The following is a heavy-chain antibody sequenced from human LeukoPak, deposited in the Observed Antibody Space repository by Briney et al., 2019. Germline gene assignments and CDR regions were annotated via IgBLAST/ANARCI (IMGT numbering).Heavy chain of an antibody. CDR1: VFSFTNYW. Sequence: GESLKISCKASVFSFTNYWIAWVRQMPGEGLEWMGSIYPGDSDTRYNPSFQGQVTISADKSIKTAYLQWSSLKASDTAMYYCARKHGDYAGWYFDLWGRGTLVTVSS. CDR3: ARKHGDYAGWYFDL. J-gene: IGHJ2*01. CDR2: IYPGDSDT. V-gene: IGHV5-51*01. D-gene: IGHD4-17*01.